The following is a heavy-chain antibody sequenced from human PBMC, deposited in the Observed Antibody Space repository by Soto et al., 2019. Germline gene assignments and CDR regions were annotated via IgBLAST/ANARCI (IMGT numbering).Heavy chain of an antibody. CDR2: IYSGNTT. J-gene: IGHJ4*02. CDR1: GFTVSNKY. CDR3: AGGRGYYDTHGYSGYYFDS. Sequence: EVQLVESGGGLVQPGGSLRLSCAASGFTVSNKYMSWVRQAPGKGLECVSFIYSGNTTYYADSVKGRFTISRDNSKNTLYLQMDSLRAEDTAEYYCAGGRGYYDTHGYSGYYFDSWGQGTLVTVTS. D-gene: IGHD3-22*01. V-gene: IGHV3-53*01.